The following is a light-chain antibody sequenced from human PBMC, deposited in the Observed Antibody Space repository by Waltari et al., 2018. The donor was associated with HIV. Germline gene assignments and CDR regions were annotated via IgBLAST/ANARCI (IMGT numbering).Light chain of an antibody. CDR2: DTS. Sequence: IVLSQSPGTVSLSPGGRATLSCRASQNINNNHLAWYPQKFGQAPRLLIYDTSNRAPGIPDTFRGSGFGTDFSLTIGRVEPEDFGVYYCQQYGSGYTFGQGTRLDI. J-gene: IGKJ2*01. V-gene: IGKV3-20*01. CDR3: QQYGSGYT. CDR1: QNINNNH.